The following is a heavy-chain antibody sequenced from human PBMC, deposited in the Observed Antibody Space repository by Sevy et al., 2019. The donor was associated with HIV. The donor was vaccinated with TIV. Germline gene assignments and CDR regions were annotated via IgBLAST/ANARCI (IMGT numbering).Heavy chain of an antibody. V-gene: IGHV1-2*02. CDR1: GYTFTGYY. D-gene: IGHD3-22*01. Sequence: ASVKVSCKASGYTFTGYYVHWVRQAPGQGLEWMGWINPNSGGTYFAKKFQDSVTMTTDTSVNTAYMELRSLRFDDTAVYYCARMGDYNDSSGYYPLKFWGQGTLVTVSS. CDR2: INPNSGGT. J-gene: IGHJ4*02. CDR3: ARMGDYNDSSGYYPLKF.